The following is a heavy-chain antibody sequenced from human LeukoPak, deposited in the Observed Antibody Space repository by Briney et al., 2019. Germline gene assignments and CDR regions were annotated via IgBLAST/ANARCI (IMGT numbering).Heavy chain of an antibody. Sequence: PGGSLRLSCSASGFTFSSYAMHWVRQAPGKGLEYVSAISSNGGSTYYADSVKGRFTISRDNSKNTLYLQMSSLRAEDTAVYYCAKWDYDILTGSFDYWGQGTLVTVSS. J-gene: IGHJ4*02. CDR1: GFTFSSYA. CDR2: ISSNGGST. D-gene: IGHD3-9*01. V-gene: IGHV3-64D*06. CDR3: AKWDYDILTGSFDY.